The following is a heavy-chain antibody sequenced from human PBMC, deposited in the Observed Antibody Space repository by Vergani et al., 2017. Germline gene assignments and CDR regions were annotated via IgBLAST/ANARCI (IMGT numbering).Heavy chain of an antibody. J-gene: IGHJ5*02. Sequence: QVQLVQSGAEVKKPGSSVKVSCKASGGTFRSYAISWVRQAPGQGLEWMGGIIPIFGTANYAQKFQGRVTITAAESMSTAYMELSSLRSEDTAVYYCAREPMVRGVIMVNWFDPWGQGTLVTVSS. CDR1: GGTFRSYA. D-gene: IGHD3-10*01. V-gene: IGHV1-69*12. CDR2: IIPIFGTA. CDR3: AREPMVRGVIMVNWFDP.